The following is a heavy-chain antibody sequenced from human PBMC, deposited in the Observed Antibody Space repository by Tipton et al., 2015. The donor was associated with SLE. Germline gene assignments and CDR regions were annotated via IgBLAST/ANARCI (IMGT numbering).Heavy chain of an antibody. J-gene: IGHJ4*02. CDR3: AKDLGDGYRDMWGIDY. CDR1: GFTFSSYA. D-gene: IGHD5-24*01. CDR2: ISVSGGDT. Sequence: SLRLSCAASGFTFSSYAMSWVRQAPGKGLEWVSGISVSGGDTYYADPVKGRSTISRDNSKNTMYLQVSSLRAEDTAVYYCAKDLGDGYRDMWGIDYCGQGTLVTVSS. V-gene: IGHV3-23*01.